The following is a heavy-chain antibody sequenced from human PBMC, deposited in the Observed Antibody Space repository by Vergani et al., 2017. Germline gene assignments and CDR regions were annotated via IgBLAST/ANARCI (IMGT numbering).Heavy chain of an antibody. J-gene: IGHJ4*02. CDR1: GCSISSGDYY. D-gene: IGHD2-2*01. Sequence: QVQLQESGPGLVKPSQTLSLTCTVSGCSISSGDYYWSWIRQPPGKGLEWIGYIYYSGSTYYNPSLKSRVTISVDTSKNQFSLMRSTVTAADTAVYYYAIELKFRSPAGFIDYWGQGTLVTVSS. V-gene: IGHV4-30-4*08. CDR2: IYYSGST. CDR3: AIELKFRSPAGFIDY.